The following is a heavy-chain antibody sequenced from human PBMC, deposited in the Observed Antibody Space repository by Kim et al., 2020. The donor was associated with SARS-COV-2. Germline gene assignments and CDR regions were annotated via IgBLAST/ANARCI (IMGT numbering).Heavy chain of an antibody. J-gene: IGHJ4*02. CDR3: ARFRFSTMVRGVIPS. Sequence: GGSLRLSCAASGFTFSSYSMNWVRQAPGKGLEWVSSISSSSSYIYYADSVKGRFTISRDNAKNSLYLQMNSLRAEDTAVYYCARFRFSTMVRGVIPSWGQGTLVTVSS. D-gene: IGHD3-10*01. CDR1: GFTFSSYS. V-gene: IGHV3-21*01. CDR2: ISSSSSYI.